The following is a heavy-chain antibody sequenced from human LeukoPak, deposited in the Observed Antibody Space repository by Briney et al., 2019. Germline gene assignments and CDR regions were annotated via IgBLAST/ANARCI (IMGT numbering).Heavy chain of an antibody. V-gene: IGHV4-39*07. CDR2: IYYSGST. CDR3: SGSYYNEAYYYYYGMDV. CDR1: GGSISSSSYY. D-gene: IGHD3-10*01. Sequence: SETLSLTCTVSGGSISSSSYYWGWIRQPPGKGLEWIGSIYYSGSTYYNPSLKSRVTISVDTSKNQFSLKLSSVTAADTAVYYCSGSYYNEAYYYYYGMDVWGQGTAVTVSS. J-gene: IGHJ6*02.